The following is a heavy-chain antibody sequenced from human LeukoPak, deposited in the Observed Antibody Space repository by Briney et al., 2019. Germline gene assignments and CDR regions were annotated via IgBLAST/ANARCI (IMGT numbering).Heavy chain of an antibody. J-gene: IGHJ6*03. V-gene: IGHV1-69*13. Sequence: ASVKVSCKASGGTFSSYAISWVRQAPGQGLEWMGGIIPIFGTANYAQKFRGRVTITADESTSTAYMELSSLRSEDTAVYYCARAGIAAAGTRHYYYYYYMDVWGKGTTVTVSS. CDR3: ARAGIAAAGTRHYYYYYYMDV. D-gene: IGHD6-13*01. CDR1: GGTFSSYA. CDR2: IIPIFGTA.